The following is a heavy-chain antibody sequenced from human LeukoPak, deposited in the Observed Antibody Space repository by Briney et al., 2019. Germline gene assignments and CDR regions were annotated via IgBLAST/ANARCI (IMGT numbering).Heavy chain of an antibody. CDR1: GGSISSTSYY. J-gene: IGHJ4*02. CDR3: ARTRKEMATIFDY. Sequence: SETLSLTCTVSGGSISSTSYYWGWIRQHPGKGLEWIGSMYYSGSTYYNPSLKSRVTISVDTSKNQFSLKLSSVTAADTAVYYCARTRKEMATIFDYWGQGTLVTVSS. V-gene: IGHV4-39*01. CDR2: MYYSGST. D-gene: IGHD5-24*01.